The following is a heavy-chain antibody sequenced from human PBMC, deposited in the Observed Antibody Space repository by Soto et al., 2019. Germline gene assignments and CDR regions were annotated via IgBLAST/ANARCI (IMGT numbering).Heavy chain of an antibody. Sequence: QVQLVQSGAEVKKPGASVKISCKASGYTFTSYALHWVHQAPGQRLEWMGWINAGNGNTKYSPKFQGRVTITRDTSASTAYMELSSLRSEDTAVYYCARDSGGMDVWGQGTTVTVSS. V-gene: IGHV1-3*01. J-gene: IGHJ6*02. CDR2: INAGNGNT. CDR1: GYTFTSYA. CDR3: ARDSGGMDV.